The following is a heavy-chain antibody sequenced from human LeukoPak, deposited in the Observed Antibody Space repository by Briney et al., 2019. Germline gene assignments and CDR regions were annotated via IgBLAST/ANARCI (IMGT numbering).Heavy chain of an antibody. CDR2: ISAYNGNT. V-gene: IGHV1-18*01. D-gene: IGHD3-3*01. J-gene: IGHJ4*02. CDR3: ARDYDFWSGYFVDY. CDR1: GYSFSNYY. Sequence: GASVKVSCKTSGYSFSNYYIHWVRQAPGQGLEWMGWISAYNGNTNYAQKLQGRVTMTTDTSTSTAYMELRSLRSDDTAVYYCARDYDFWSGYFVDYWGQGTLVTVSS.